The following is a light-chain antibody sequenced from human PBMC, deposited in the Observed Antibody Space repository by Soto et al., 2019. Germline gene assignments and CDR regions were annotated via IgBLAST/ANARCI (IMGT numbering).Light chain of an antibody. Sequence: QSALTQPASVSGSPGQSITISCTGTSSDVGGYNYVSWYQQHPGKAPKLMIYDVSNRPSGVSNRLSGSKSGTKASLTISGLQDEAEAAYSYRSSTGSRTLVFGGGTQLTVL. CDR3: RSSTGSRTLV. CDR2: DVS. CDR1: SSDVGGYNY. V-gene: IGLV2-14*01. J-gene: IGLJ2*01.